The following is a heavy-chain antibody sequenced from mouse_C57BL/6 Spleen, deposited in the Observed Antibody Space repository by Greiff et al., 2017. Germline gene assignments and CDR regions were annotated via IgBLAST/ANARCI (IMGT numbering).Heavy chain of an antibody. D-gene: IGHD2-4*01. Sequence: EVQLVESGGDLVKPGGSLKLSCAASGFTFSSYGMSWVRQTPDKRLEWVATISSGGSYTYSPDSVKGRFTISRDTAKNTLYLQMSSLKSEDTAMYYCARPIYYDYEYYVDYWGQGTTLTVSS. CDR2: ISSGGSYT. CDR1: GFTFSSYG. V-gene: IGHV5-6*01. CDR3: ARPIYYDYEYYVDY. J-gene: IGHJ2*01.